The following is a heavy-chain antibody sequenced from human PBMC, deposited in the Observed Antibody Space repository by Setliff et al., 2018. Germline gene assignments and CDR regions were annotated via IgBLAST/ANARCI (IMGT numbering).Heavy chain of an antibody. CDR3: ARAPPNRYSGSYEYFYMGG. CDR2: IYASGST. V-gene: IGHV4-4*08. J-gene: IGHJ6*03. CDR1: GGSISSYY. D-gene: IGHD1-26*01. Sequence: SETLSLTCTVSGGSISSYYWSWIRQPPGKGLEWIGYIYASGSTNYNPSLKSRVTLSVDTSKNQFSLKLSPGTAADTAVYYCARAPPNRYSGSYEYFYMGGWGKGTTVAVAS.